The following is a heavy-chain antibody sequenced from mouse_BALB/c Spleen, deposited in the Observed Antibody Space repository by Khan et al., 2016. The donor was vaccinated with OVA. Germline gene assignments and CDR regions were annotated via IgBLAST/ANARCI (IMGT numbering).Heavy chain of an antibody. Sequence: EVQLQESGPGLVKPSQSLSLTCTVTGYSITSDYAWNWLRQFPGNKLEWMGYISYSGRTSYNPSLKSRISITRDTSKNQFFLQLTSVTTEDTATSYGARPVTITTVVATDFDYWGQGTTLTVSS. CDR1: GYSITSDYA. CDR3: ARPVTITTVVATDFDY. D-gene: IGHD1-1*01. CDR2: ISYSGRT. J-gene: IGHJ2*01. V-gene: IGHV3-2*02.